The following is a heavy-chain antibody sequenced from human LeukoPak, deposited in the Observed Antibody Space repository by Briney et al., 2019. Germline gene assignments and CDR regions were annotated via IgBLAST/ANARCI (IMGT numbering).Heavy chain of an antibody. CDR1: GGSISSSSYY. J-gene: IGHJ4*02. CDR2: IYYSGST. Sequence: SETLSLTCTVSGGSISSSSYYWGWIRQPPGKGLEWIGSIYYSGSTYYNPSLRSRVTISVDTSKNQFSLKLSSVTAADTAVYYSARSVRGILYYFDYWGQRTLVPVSS. V-gene: IGHV4-39*01. CDR3: ARSVRGILYYFDY. D-gene: IGHD2/OR15-2a*01.